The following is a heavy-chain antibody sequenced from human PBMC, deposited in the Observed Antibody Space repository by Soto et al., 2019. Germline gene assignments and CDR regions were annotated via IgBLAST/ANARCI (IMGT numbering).Heavy chain of an antibody. J-gene: IGHJ6*02. Sequence: PETLSLTCPVYGDSMSSSSWSWIRQPAGKGMEWVGRLYPSGSTNYNHCLRSRVTMSVDTSKNQFCLRLISVAAADTAVYYCAREADHGDRYNFYYAMDVWGQGTTVTVSS. CDR2: LYPSGST. V-gene: IGHV4-4*07. D-gene: IGHD4-17*01. CDR3: AREADHGDRYNFYYAMDV. CDR1: GDSMSSSS.